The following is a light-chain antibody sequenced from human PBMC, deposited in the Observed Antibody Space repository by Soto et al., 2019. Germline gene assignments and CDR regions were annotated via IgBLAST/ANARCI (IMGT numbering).Light chain of an antibody. Sequence: QSALTQPASVSGSPGQSITISCTGTSSDDGAYNYDSWYQQYPGEAPRVIIYDVSHRPAGVSNRFSGSKSGNTASLTISGLQTQDEADYYCSLYTTATPYVFGTGTKVTVL. CDR3: SLYTTATPYV. CDR1: SSDDGAYNY. J-gene: IGLJ1*01. CDR2: DVS. V-gene: IGLV2-14*01.